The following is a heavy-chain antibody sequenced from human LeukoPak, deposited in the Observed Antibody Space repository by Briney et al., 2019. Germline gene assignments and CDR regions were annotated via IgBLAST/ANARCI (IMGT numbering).Heavy chain of an antibody. V-gene: IGHV4-59*11. CDR3: ARKKAVAGTLSWFDP. CDR2: IYYRGSA. Sequence: SETLSLTCTVSGVSIRSHYWSWIRQPPGKGLEWIGFIYYRGSANYNPSLRSRVTISVDTSKNQFSLKLSSVTAADTAVYYCARKKAVAGTLSWFDPWGQGTLVTVSS. D-gene: IGHD6-19*01. CDR1: GVSIRSHY. J-gene: IGHJ5*02.